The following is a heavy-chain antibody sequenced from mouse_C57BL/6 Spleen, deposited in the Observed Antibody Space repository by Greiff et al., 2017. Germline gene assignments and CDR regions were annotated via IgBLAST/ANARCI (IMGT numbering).Heavy chain of an antibody. V-gene: IGHV1-53*01. CDR3: AREADYYGRCAY. Sequence: QVQLQQPGTELVKPGASVKLSCKASGYTFTSYWMHWVKQRPGQGLEWIGNINPSNGGTNYNEKFKSKATLTVDNTSSTAYMQFSSLTSEDSAVYYCAREADYYGRCAYGGQGTLVTVSA. D-gene: IGHD1-1*01. J-gene: IGHJ3*01. CDR2: INPSNGGT. CDR1: GYTFTSYW.